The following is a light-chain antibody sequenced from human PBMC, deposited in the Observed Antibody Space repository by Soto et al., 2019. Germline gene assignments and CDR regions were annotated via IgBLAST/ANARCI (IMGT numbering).Light chain of an antibody. J-gene: IGLJ1*01. CDR3: NSYTSSRTYV. V-gene: IGLV2-14*01. CDR1: SSDVGGYNY. Sequence: QSALTQPASVSGSPGQSITISCNGTSSDVGGYNYVSWYQQHPGKAPKLMIYDVTNRPSGVSNRFSGSKSGNTASLTISGLQAEDETDYYCNSYTSSRTYVFGVGTKVTVL. CDR2: DVT.